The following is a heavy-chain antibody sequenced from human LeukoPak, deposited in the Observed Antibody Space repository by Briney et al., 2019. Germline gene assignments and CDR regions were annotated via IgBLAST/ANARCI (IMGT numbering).Heavy chain of an antibody. V-gene: IGHV3-49*04. CDR3: TRDFVVVPAAIDLFDY. CDR1: GFTPGDYA. J-gene: IGHJ4*02. D-gene: IGHD2-2*01. Sequence: GGSLRLSCTASGFTPGDYAMSWVRQAPGKGLEWVGFIRSKAYGGTTEYAASVKGRFTISRDDSKSIAYLQMNSLKTEDTAVYYCTRDFVVVPAAIDLFDYWGQGTLVTVSS. CDR2: IRSKAYGGTT.